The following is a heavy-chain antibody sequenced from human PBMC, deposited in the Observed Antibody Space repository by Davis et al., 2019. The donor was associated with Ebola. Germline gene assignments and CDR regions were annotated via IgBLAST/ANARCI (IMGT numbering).Heavy chain of an antibody. J-gene: IGHJ4*02. D-gene: IGHD1-26*01. CDR3: ATDGSYWHPDY. CDR2: IKQDGSER. Sequence: GGSLRLSCAASGFTFNTYWMTWVRQARGKGLEWVANIKQDGSERYYLDSVKGRFTISRDNAKNSLFLQMDGLRVDDTAVYYCATDGSYWHPDYWGQGTLVTVSS. V-gene: IGHV3-7*03. CDR1: GFTFNTYW.